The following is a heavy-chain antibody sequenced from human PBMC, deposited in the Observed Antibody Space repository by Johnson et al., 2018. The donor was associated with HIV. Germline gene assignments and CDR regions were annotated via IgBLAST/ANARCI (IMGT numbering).Heavy chain of an antibody. J-gene: IGHJ3*02. CDR3: ARGRSSSSTAAFDI. CDR1: DFTFSSYG. V-gene: IGHV3-30*19. Sequence: QVQLVESGGGVVQPGGSLRLSCAASDFTFSSYGMHWVRQAPGKGLEWVAFISYNVDKKYYADSVKGRFAISRDNSKNILYLQMNSLRAEDTATYYCARGRSSSSTAAFDIWGQGTMVTVSS. D-gene: IGHD6-6*01. CDR2: ISYNVDKK.